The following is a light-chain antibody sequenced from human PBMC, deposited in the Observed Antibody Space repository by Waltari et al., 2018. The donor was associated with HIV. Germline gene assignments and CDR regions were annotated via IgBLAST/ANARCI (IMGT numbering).Light chain of an antibody. CDR1: TTAVGYYNY. J-gene: IGLJ1*01. Sequence: QSALTQPPSVSGSPGQSVTISCTGTTTAVGYYNYVSWYQQYPGKAPKLILFDVNQRPSGVPERLSGAKSGNTASRTISGLQTAEEADYFCCAYAAGHVSYVFGNGTAVAVL. CDR3: CAYAAGHVSYV. CDR2: DVN. V-gene: IGLV2-11*01.